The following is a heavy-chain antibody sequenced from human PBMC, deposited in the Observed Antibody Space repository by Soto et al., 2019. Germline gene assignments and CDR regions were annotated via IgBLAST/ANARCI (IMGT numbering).Heavy chain of an antibody. CDR3: AREGPRRITMIVVVQFDY. J-gene: IGHJ4*02. V-gene: IGHV3-30-3*01. CDR1: GFTFSSYA. D-gene: IGHD3-22*01. CDR2: ISYDGSNK. Sequence: GGSLRLSCAASGFTFSSYAMHWVRQAPGKGLEWVAVISYDGSNKYYADSVKGRFTISRDNSKNTLYLQMNSLRAEDTAVYYCAREGPRRITMIVVVQFDYWGQGTLVTVSS.